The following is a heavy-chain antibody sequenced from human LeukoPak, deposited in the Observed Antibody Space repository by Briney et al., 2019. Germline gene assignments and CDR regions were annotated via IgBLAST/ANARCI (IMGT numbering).Heavy chain of an antibody. CDR3: ARRAPGILTGYSSYYFDY. Sequence: ASVKVSCKASGYTFTSYGISWVRQAPGQGVEWMGWISAYNGNTNYAQKLQGRVTMTTDTSTSTAYMELRSLRSDDTAVYYCARRAPGILTGYSSYYFDYWGQGTPVTVSS. D-gene: IGHD3-9*01. V-gene: IGHV1-18*04. CDR1: GYTFTSYG. CDR2: ISAYNGNT. J-gene: IGHJ4*02.